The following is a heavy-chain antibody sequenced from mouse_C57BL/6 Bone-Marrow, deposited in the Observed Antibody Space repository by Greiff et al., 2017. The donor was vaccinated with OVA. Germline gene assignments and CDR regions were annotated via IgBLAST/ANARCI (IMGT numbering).Heavy chain of an antibody. Sequence: EVQLVASGGDLVKPGGSLKLSCAASGFTFSSYGMSWVRQTPDKRLEWVATISSGGSYTYYPDSVKGRFTISRDNAKNTLYLQMSSLKSEDTAMYYCARHGIYDGSFDYWGQGTTLTVSS. CDR2: ISSGGSYT. V-gene: IGHV5-6*01. CDR1: GFTFSSYG. CDR3: ARHGIYDGSFDY. D-gene: IGHD2-3*01. J-gene: IGHJ2*01.